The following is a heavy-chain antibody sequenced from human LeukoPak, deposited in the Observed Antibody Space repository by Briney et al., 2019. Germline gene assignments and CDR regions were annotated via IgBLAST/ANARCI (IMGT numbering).Heavy chain of an antibody. J-gene: IGHJ4*02. CDR2: ISPYNGNT. CDR3: ARAGSGSGWYFDY. CDR1: GYDFTSVG. V-gene: IGHV1-18*01. Sequence: ASVKVSCKASGYDFTSVGITWVRQAPGQGLEWMGWISPYNGNTKYVQKLQGRVTMTTDTSTSTAYMELRSLRFDDTAVYYCARAGSGSGWYFDYWGQGTLVTVSS. D-gene: IGHD6-19*01.